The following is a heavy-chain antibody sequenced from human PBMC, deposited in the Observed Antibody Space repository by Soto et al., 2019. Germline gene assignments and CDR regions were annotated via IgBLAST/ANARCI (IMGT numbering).Heavy chain of an antibody. CDR2: IDPSDSYT. Sequence: HGESLKISCKGSGYSFTSYWISWVRQMPGKGLEWMGRIDPSDSYTNYSPSFQGHVTISADKSISTAYLQWSSLKASDTAMYYCARFPNRIEMATIVWAFDIWGQGTMVTVSS. CDR1: GYSFTSYW. J-gene: IGHJ3*02. V-gene: IGHV5-10-1*01. D-gene: IGHD5-12*01. CDR3: ARFPNRIEMATIVWAFDI.